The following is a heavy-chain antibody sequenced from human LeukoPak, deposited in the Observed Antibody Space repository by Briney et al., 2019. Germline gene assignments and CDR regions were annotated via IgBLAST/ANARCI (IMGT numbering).Heavy chain of an antibody. CDR1: GFTFSSYS. V-gene: IGHV3-48*01. CDR3: ARGYPQPADYYGSGSYYPTDY. CDR2: ISSSSTI. Sequence: PRGSLRLSCAASGFTFSSYSMNWVRQAPGKGLEWVSYISSSSTIYYADSVKGRFTISRDNAKNSLYLQMNSLRAEDTAVYYCARGYPQPADYYGSGSYYPTDYWGQGTLVTVSS. J-gene: IGHJ4*02. D-gene: IGHD3-10*01.